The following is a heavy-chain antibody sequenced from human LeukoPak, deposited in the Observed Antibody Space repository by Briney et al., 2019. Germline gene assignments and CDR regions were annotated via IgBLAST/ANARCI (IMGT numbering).Heavy chain of an antibody. CDR1: GFTFSCYG. Sequence: PGGSLRLSCAASGFTFSCYGMSWVRQAPGKGLEWVSAISGSGGSTYYADSVKGRFTISRDNSKNTLYLQMNSLRAENTAVYYCAKERLDYDFWSGYYKNWGQGTLVIVSS. V-gene: IGHV3-23*01. CDR3: AKERLDYDFWSGYYKN. CDR2: ISGSGGST. D-gene: IGHD3-3*01. J-gene: IGHJ4*02.